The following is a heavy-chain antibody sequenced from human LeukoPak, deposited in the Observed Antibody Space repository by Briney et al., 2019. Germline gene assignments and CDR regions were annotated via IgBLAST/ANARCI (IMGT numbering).Heavy chain of an antibody. J-gene: IGHJ4*02. CDR3: ARDRVLRGYSGYRLGY. CDR1: GYTFTNYA. CDR2: INPNSGGT. Sequence: ASVKVSCKASGYTFTNYAITWVRQAPGQGLEWMGWINPNSGGTNYAQKFQGRVTMTRDTSISTAYMELSRLRSDDTAVYYCARDRVLRGYSGYRLGYWGQGTLVTVSS. V-gene: IGHV1-2*02. D-gene: IGHD5-12*01.